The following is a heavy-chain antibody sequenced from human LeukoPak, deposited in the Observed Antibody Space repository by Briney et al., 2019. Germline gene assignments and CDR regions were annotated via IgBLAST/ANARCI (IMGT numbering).Heavy chain of an antibody. CDR3: ARSGPAAARYNWFDP. CDR2: ISSSGSTI. J-gene: IGHJ5*02. V-gene: IGHV3-11*01. CDR1: GFTFSDYY. Sequence: GGSLRLSCAASGFTFSDYYMSWIRQAPGKGLEWVSYISSSGSTIYYADSVKGRFTISRDNAKNSLYLQMNSLRAEDTAVYYCARSGPAAARYNWFDPWGQGTLVTVSS. D-gene: IGHD6-25*01.